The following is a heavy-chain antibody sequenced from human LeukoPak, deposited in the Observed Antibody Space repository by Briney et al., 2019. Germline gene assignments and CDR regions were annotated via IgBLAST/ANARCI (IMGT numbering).Heavy chain of an antibody. Sequence: GASVKVSCKASGYTFTSYYMHWVRQAPGQGLEWMGIIDPSGGSTSYAQKFQGRVTMTRDTSTSTVYMELSSLRSEDTAVYYCARDDFHRSPELRYFDWPSEVYYYYGMDVWGQGTTVTVSS. J-gene: IGHJ6*02. V-gene: IGHV1-46*01. D-gene: IGHD3-9*01. CDR2: IDPSGGST. CDR1: GYTFTSYY. CDR3: ARDDFHRSPELRYFDWPSEVYYYYGMDV.